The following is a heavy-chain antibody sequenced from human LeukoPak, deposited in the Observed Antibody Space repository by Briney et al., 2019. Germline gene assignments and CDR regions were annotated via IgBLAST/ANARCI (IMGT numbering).Heavy chain of an antibody. CDR3: ARANIAVALDY. CDR1: GGSFSGYY. J-gene: IGHJ4*02. V-gene: IGHV4-34*01. Sequence: SETLSLTCAVYGGSFSGYYWSWIRQPPGKGLEWIGEINRSGSTNYNPSLKSRVTISVDTSKNQFSLKLSSVTAADTAVYYCARANIAVALDYWGQGTLVTVSS. D-gene: IGHD6-19*01. CDR2: INRSGST.